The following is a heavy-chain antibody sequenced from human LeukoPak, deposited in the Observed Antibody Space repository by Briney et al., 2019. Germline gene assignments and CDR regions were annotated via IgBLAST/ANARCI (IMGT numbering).Heavy chain of an antibody. D-gene: IGHD1-1*01. V-gene: IGHV3-23*01. CDR3: AKSIMGTTGLLDN. CDR1: GFTFSSYA. CDR2: PSGRGRHT. J-gene: IGHJ4*02. Sequence: PGGSLRLSCAASGFTFSSYAMSWVRQAPGKGLEWVSLPSGRGRHTNYADSVKGRFTISTDNSKNTLILQMNSLRADDTAVYYCAKSIMGTTGLLDNWGQGTLVTVSS.